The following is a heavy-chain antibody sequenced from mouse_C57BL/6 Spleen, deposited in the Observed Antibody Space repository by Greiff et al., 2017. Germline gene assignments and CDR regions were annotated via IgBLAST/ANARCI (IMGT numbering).Heavy chain of an antibody. Sequence: QVHVKQSGAELVKPGASVKLSCKASGYTFTEYTIHWVKQRSGQGLEWIGWFYPGSGSIKYNEKFKDKATLTADKSSCTVYMELSRLTSEDSAVYFGARHEGYGYDEGGFDYWGQGTTLTVSS. CDR2: FYPGSGSI. D-gene: IGHD2-2*01. V-gene: IGHV1-62-2*01. CDR3: ARHEGYGYDEGGFDY. CDR1: GYTFTEYT. J-gene: IGHJ2*01.